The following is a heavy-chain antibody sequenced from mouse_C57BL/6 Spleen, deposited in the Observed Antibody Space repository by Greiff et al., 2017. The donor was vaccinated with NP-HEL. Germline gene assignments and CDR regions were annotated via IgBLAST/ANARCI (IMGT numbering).Heavy chain of an antibody. Sequence: VKLQESGAELVRPGTSVKLSCKASGYTFTSYWMHWVKQRPGQGLEWIGVIDPSDSYTNYNQKFKGKATLTVDTSSSTAYMQLSSLTSEDSAVYYCARRILLRSSYAMDYWGQGTSVTVSS. J-gene: IGHJ4*01. D-gene: IGHD1-1*01. V-gene: IGHV1-59*01. CDR2: IDPSDSYT. CDR1: GYTFTSYW. CDR3: ARRILLRSSYAMDY.